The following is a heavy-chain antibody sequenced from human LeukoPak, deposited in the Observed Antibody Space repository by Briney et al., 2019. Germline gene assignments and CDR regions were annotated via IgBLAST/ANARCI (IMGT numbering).Heavy chain of an antibody. J-gene: IGHJ6*03. Sequence: KPSETLSLTCTVSGYSISSGYYWGWIRQPPGKGLEWIGSIYHSGSTYYNPSLKSRVTISVDTSKNQFSLKLSSVTAADTAVYYCAREGSSWYYYYYYMDVWGKGTTVTVSS. CDR3: AREGSSWYYYYYYMDV. V-gene: IGHV4-38-2*02. D-gene: IGHD6-13*01. CDR1: GYSISSGYY. CDR2: IYHSGST.